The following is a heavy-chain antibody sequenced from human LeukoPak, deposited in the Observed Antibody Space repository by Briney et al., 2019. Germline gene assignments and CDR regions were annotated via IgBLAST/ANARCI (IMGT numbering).Heavy chain of an antibody. CDR2: ISAYNGNT. CDR3: ARPIVGGAFDI. J-gene: IGHJ3*02. V-gene: IGHV1-18*01. Sequence: GASVKVSCKASGYTFTSYGISWVRQAPGQGLEWMGWISAYNGNTNYAQKFQGRVTMTRDTSRSTAYMELSSLTFKDTAVYYCARPIVGGAFDIWGQGTMVTVSS. D-gene: IGHD3-3*01. CDR1: GYTFTSYG.